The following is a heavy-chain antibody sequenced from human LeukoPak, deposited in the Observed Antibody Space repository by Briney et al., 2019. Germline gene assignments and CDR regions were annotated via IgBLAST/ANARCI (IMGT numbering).Heavy chain of an antibody. Sequence: GGTLRLSCEASGFTFSRYGMSWVRQAPGKGLVWVSRINSDGSSTSYADSVKGRFTISRDNAKNTLYLQMNSLRAEDTAVYYCARGVRDYGDYSLLDPWGQGTLVTVSS. J-gene: IGHJ5*02. V-gene: IGHV3-74*01. CDR2: INSDGSST. D-gene: IGHD4-17*01. CDR1: GFTFSRYG. CDR3: ARGVRDYGDYSLLDP.